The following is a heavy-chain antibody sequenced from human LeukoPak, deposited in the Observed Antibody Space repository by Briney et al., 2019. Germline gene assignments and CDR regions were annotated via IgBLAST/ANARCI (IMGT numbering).Heavy chain of an antibody. D-gene: IGHD3-22*01. V-gene: IGHV4-38-2*01. CDR3: ATAVVITPFDY. Sequence: SETLSLTCAVSGYSISSGYYWGWIRQSPGTGLEWIGSIYHSGGSYYNPSLKGRVTISEDTSKNQFSLKLSSMSAADTAVYYCATAVVITPFDYWGQGILVTVSS. CDR1: GYSISSGYY. CDR2: IYHSGGS. J-gene: IGHJ4*02.